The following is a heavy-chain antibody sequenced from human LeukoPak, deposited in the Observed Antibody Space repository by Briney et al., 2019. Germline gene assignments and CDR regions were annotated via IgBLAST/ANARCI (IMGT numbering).Heavy chain of an antibody. CDR2: ISSTYEV. D-gene: IGHD3-9*01. Sequence: GGSLRLSCAASGFTFSSFAVNWVRQAPGKGLEWVAYISSTYEVHYAASVKGRFTISRDNAKNSLYLQMNSLTAEDTAVYYCARDHDWGFDYWGRGTLATVSS. J-gene: IGHJ4*02. CDR1: GFTFSSFA. V-gene: IGHV3-21*05. CDR3: ARDHDWGFDY.